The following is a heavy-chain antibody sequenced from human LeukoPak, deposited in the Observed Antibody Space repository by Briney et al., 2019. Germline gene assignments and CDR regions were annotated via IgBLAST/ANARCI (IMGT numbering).Heavy chain of an antibody. CDR1: GGSISTTSYY. J-gene: IGHJ5*02. Sequence: PSETLSLTCTVSGGSISTTSYYWGWIRQPPGKGLECIGNIYYSGSTYYNPSLKSRVTISVDTSKNQFSLKLSSVTAADTAVYYCARRYSSGWYGWFDPWGQGTLVTVSS. V-gene: IGHV4-39*07. D-gene: IGHD6-19*01. CDR2: IYYSGST. CDR3: ARRYSSGWYGWFDP.